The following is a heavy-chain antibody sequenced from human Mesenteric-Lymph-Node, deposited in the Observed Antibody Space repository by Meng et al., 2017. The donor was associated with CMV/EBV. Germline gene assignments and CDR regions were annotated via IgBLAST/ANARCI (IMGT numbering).Heavy chain of an antibody. CDR3: ARGWVPTPFDS. D-gene: IGHD1-26*01. CDR2: SHNSGTSR. Sequence: GESLKISCEGSGFIFSNYEMNWVRQAPGKGLEWVAYSHNSGTSRYYADSVKSRFTISRDNAKNSLFLQMISLKTEDTGVYYCARGWVPTPFDSWGPGALVTVSS. J-gene: IGHJ4*02. CDR1: GFIFSNYE. V-gene: IGHV3-48*03.